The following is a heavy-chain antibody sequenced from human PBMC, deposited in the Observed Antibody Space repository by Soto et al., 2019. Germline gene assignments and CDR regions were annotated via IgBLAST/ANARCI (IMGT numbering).Heavy chain of an antibody. D-gene: IGHD4-4*01. J-gene: IGHJ4*02. CDR2: IDPSDSYT. Sequence: EXLKISYKCSGYXFTNYLLIWVRHMPGKGLELIGRIDPSDSYTNYSPKFQGHVTISVDKYFSTAYLQWSSIKASDTAMYYCARHESMSTVPGYWGQGTQVTVS. CDR1: GYXFTNYL. CDR3: ARHESMSTVPGY. V-gene: IGHV5-10-1*01.